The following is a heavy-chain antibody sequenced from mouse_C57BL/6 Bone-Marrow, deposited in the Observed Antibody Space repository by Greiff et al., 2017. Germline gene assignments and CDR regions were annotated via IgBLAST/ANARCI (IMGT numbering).Heavy chain of an antibody. CDR1: GYTFTDYY. CDR3: ARLGDYDSDY. Sequence: VQLQQSGPELVKPGASVKISCKASGYTFTDYYMNWVKQSHGKSLEWIGDINPNNGGTSYNQKFKGKATLTVDKSSSTAYMERRSLTSEDSAVYYCARLGDYDSDYWGQGTTLTVSS. V-gene: IGHV1-26*01. CDR2: INPNNGGT. J-gene: IGHJ2*01. D-gene: IGHD2-4*01.